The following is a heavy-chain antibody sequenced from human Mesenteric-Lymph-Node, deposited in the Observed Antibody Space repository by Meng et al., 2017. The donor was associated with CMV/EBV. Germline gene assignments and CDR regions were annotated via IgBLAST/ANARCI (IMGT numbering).Heavy chain of an antibody. J-gene: IGHJ4*02. D-gene: IGHD3-22*01. CDR1: GYTFTNSY. CDR2: INPSGGST. CDR3: ARGGLKGSSGYYQYYFDY. V-gene: IGHV1-46*01. Sequence: ASVKVSCKASGYTFTNSYIHWVRQAPGQGPEWMGIINPSGGSTSYAQKFQGRVTMTRDTSTSTVYMELSSLRSEDTAVYYCARGGLKGSSGYYQYYFDYWGQGTLVTVSS.